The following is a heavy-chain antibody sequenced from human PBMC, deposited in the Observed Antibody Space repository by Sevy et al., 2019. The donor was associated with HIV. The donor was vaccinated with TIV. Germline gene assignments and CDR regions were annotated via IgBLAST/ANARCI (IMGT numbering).Heavy chain of an antibody. J-gene: IGHJ4*02. CDR1: GFTFSSYS. V-gene: IGHV3-21*01. CDR2: ISSSSSYI. Sequence: GESLKISCAASGFTFSSYSMNWVRQAPGKGLEWVSSISSSSSYIYYADSVKGRFTISRDNAKNSLYLQMNSLRAEDTAVYYCATLEVEYYFDYWGQGTLVTVSS. CDR3: ATLEVEYYFDY. D-gene: IGHD1-1*01.